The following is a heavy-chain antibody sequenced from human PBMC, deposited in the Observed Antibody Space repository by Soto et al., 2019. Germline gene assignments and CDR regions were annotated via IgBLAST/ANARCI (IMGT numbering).Heavy chain of an antibody. CDR1: GFPFSSYA. Sequence: TGGSLILSCAASGFPFSSYAMHWVRQAPGKGLEWVSGISGSGDSTYYADSVKGRFTISRDNSKNTLYLQMNSLRAEDTAVYYCAKGVPGIAVAGTGYFQHWGQGTLVTVSS. J-gene: IGHJ1*01. V-gene: IGHV3-23*01. CDR3: AKGVPGIAVAGTGYFQH. CDR2: ISGSGDST. D-gene: IGHD6-19*01.